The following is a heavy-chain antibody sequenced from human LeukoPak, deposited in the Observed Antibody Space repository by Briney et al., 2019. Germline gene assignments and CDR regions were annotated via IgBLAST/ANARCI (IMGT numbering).Heavy chain of an antibody. CDR2: ISAYNGNT. CDR1: GYTFTSYG. CDR3: ARGFPPRRQYDSSGYYSYYFDY. Sequence: ASVKVSCTASGYTFTSYGISWVRQAPGQGLEWMGWISAYNGNTNYAQKLQGRVTMTTDTSTSTACMELRSLRSDDTAVYYCARGFPPRRQYDSSGYYSYYFDYWGQGTLVTVSS. D-gene: IGHD3-22*01. J-gene: IGHJ4*02. V-gene: IGHV1-18*01.